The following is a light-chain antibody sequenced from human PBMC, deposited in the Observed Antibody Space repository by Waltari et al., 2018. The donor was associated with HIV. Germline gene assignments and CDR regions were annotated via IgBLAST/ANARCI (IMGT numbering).Light chain of an antibody. CDR2: FAS. Sequence: DIVLTQSPPSLSASVGDGVSITCRASQDIKNSLAWYKQKSGEAPQPLIFFASILHKGVPPRFVGSGSGTNFTLRISGLQAEDFATYFCQQLFDHPRTFGQGTRLETK. J-gene: IGKJ1*01. CDR1: QDIKNS. V-gene: IGKV1-9*01. CDR3: QQLFDHPRT.